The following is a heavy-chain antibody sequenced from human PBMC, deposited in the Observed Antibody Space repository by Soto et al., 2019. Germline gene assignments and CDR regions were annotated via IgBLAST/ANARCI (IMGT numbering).Heavy chain of an antibody. J-gene: IGHJ4*02. CDR1: GGSVSSGSYY. Sequence: SETLSLTCTVSGGSVSSGSYYWSWIRQPPGKGLEWIGYIFYSGSTNYNPSLKSRFTLSVDTSKNQFSLKLSSVTAADTAVYYCARVTDILTGYPHDYWGQGTLVTVSS. CDR2: IFYSGST. D-gene: IGHD3-9*01. CDR3: ARVTDILTGYPHDY. V-gene: IGHV4-61*01.